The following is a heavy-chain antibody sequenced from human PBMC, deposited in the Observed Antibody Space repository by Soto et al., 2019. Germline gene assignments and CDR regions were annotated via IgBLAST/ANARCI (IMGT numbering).Heavy chain of an antibody. D-gene: IGHD5-18*01. CDR3: ARGIQLWNWFDP. J-gene: IGHJ5*02. V-gene: IGHV1-69*13. CDR1: GGTFSSYA. Sequence: SVKVSCKASGGTFSSYAISWVRQAPGQGLEWMGGIIPIFGTANYAQKFQGRVTITADESTSTAYMELGSLRSEDTAVYYCARGIQLWNWFDPWGQGTLVTVSS. CDR2: IIPIFGTA.